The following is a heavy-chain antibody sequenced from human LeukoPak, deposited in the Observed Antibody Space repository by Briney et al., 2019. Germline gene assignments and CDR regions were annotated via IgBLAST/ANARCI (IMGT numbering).Heavy chain of an antibody. D-gene: IGHD3-22*01. J-gene: IGHJ5*02. V-gene: IGHV4-4*02. Sequence: SETLSLTCAVSGGSISSSNWWSLVRQPPGKGLEWIGEIYHSGSTNYNPSLKSRVTISVDKSKNQFSLKLSSVTAADTAVYYCARDRGITMIVVPRGWFDPWGQGTLVTVSS. CDR3: ARDRGITMIVVPRGWFDP. CDR2: IYHSGST. CDR1: GGSISSSNW.